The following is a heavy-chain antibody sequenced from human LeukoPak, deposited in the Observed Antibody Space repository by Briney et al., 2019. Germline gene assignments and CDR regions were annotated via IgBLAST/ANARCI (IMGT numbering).Heavy chain of an antibody. D-gene: IGHD3-10*01. CDR2: IYYSGST. V-gene: IGHV4-4*07. J-gene: IGHJ4*02. CDR3: ATPYYYGSGSSYPEDY. Sequence: SETLSLTCTVSGDSISSYYWSWIRQPAGKGLEWIGSIYYSGSTYYIPSLKSRVTISVDTSKNQFSLKLSSVTAADTAVYYCATPYYYGSGSSYPEDYWGQGTLVTVSS. CDR1: GDSISSYY.